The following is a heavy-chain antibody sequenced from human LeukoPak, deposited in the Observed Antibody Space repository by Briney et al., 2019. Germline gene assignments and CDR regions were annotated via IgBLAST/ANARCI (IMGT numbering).Heavy chain of an antibody. CDR3: AKADKWLVPAS. J-gene: IGHJ5*02. CDR1: GFTFSSYG. CDR2: IWYDGSNK. D-gene: IGHD6-19*01. Sequence: VGSLRLSCAASGFTFSSYGMHWVRQAPGKGLEWVVVIWYDGSNKYYADSVKGRFTISRDNSKNTLYLQMNSLRAEDTAVYYCAKADKWLVPASWGQGTLVTVSS. V-gene: IGHV3-33*06.